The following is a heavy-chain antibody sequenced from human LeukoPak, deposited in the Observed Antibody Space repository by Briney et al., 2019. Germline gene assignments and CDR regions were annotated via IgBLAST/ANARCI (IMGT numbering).Heavy chain of an antibody. CDR3: ARDFFPHYDYVWGSYRYGYSDY. J-gene: IGHJ4*02. CDR1: GYTFTSYY. CDR2: INPSGGST. Sequence: ASVKVSCKASGYTFTSYYMHWVRQAPGQGLEWMGIINPSGGSTSYAQKFQGRVTMTRDTSTSTVYMELSSLRSEDTAAYYCARDFFPHYDYVWGSYRYGYSDYWGQGTLVTVSS. D-gene: IGHD3-16*02. V-gene: IGHV1-46*01.